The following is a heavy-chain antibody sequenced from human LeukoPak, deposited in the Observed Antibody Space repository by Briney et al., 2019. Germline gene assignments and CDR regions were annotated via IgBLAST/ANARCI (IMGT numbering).Heavy chain of an antibody. V-gene: IGHV3-23*01. D-gene: IGHD6-19*01. J-gene: IGHJ4*02. CDR3: VEVSSGWYRFDY. Sequence: LPGGSLRLSCAASGFTFSSYAMSWVRQAPGKGLEWVSAISGSGGSTYYADSVKGRFTISRDNSKNTLYLQMNSLRAEDAAVYYCVEVSSGWYRFDYWGQGTLVTVSS. CDR1: GFTFSSYA. CDR2: ISGSGGST.